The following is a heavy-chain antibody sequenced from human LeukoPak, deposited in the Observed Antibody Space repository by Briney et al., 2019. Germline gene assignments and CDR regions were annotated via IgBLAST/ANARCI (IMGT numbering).Heavy chain of an antibody. CDR1: AGSISTYY. CDR3: ARHSVVDTAMVYYYYYGMDV. V-gene: IGHV4-59*08. D-gene: IGHD5-18*01. Sequence: ASQTLSLTCTLSAGSISTYYWSWIRHPPGKGLEWIGYIYYSVNTNYNHSLKMRVTISVDTTKNQFSLKLRSVPAADTAVYYCARHSVVDTAMVYYYYYGMDVWGQGTTVTVYS. CDR2: IYYSVNT. J-gene: IGHJ6*02.